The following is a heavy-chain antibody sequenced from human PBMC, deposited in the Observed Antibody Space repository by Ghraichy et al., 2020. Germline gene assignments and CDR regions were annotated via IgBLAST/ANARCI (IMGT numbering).Heavy chain of an antibody. CDR1: GFTFSTYS. J-gene: IGHJ4*02. D-gene: IGHD5-12*01. V-gene: IGHV3-48*02. CDR2: ISSSSSGI. Sequence: GESLRLSCAASGFTFSTYSMNWVRQAPGKGLEWVSYISSSSSGIYYTDSVKGRFTISRDNAKNSLYLQMNSLRDEDTAVYYCAREIAWLIDYWGQGTLVTVSS. CDR3: AREIAWLIDY.